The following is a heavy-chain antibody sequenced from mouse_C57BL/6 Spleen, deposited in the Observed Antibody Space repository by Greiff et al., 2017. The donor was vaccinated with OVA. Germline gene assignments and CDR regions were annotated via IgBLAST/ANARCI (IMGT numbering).Heavy chain of an antibody. V-gene: IGHV1-72*01. CDR2: IDPTSGGT. J-gene: IGHJ4*01. D-gene: IGHD1-1*01. CDR1: GYTFTSYW. Sequence: QVQLKQPGAELVKPGASVKLSCKASGYTFTSYWMHWVKQRPGRGLEWIGRIDPTSGGTKYNEKFKSKATLTVDKPSSTAFMQLCSLTSVYSAVYYCARSRDYYYGSREAMDYWGQGPSVTVSS. CDR3: ARSRDYYYGSREAMDY.